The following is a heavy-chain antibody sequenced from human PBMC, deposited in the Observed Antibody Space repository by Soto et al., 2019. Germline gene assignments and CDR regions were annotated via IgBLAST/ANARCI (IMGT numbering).Heavy chain of an antibody. CDR2: IYWDDDK. CDR1: GFSLRISGVG. CDR3: AHSATVSDAFDI. J-gene: IGHJ3*02. V-gene: IGHV2-5*02. Sequence: QITLKESGPPLVKPTQTLTLTCTFSGFSLRISGVGVGWIRQPPGKALEWLALIYWDDDKRYSPSLKSRLTSPKDTSKNQVVLTMTNMDPVDTATYYCAHSATVSDAFDIWGQGTMVTVSS. D-gene: IGHD2-15*01.